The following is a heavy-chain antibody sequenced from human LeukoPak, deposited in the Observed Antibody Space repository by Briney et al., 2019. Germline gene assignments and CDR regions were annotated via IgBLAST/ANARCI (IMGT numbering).Heavy chain of an antibody. Sequence: PGGSLRLSCAAPGFPFSSYWMIWVRQAPGKGLEWVANIKQDGSEKYYVDSVKGRFTISRDNAKNSLYLQMNSLRAEDTAVYYCASGTLSYWGQGTLVTFSS. V-gene: IGHV3-7*01. CDR1: GFPFSSYW. CDR3: ASGTLSY. D-gene: IGHD1-1*01. CDR2: IKQDGSEK. J-gene: IGHJ4*02.